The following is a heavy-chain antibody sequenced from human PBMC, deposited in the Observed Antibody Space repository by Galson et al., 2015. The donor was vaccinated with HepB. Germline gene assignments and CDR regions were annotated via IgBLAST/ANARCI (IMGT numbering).Heavy chain of an antibody. CDR2: VSSLGSYT. CDR3: ARAWDYQGLDWFDP. Sequence: SLRLSCAGSGFTFRNYAMHWVRQAPGKGLEWVSYVSSLGSYTYYANSVKGRFTLYRDNAKNSLYLQMDTLPAEDTAVYYCARAWDYQGLDWFDPWGKGTLVSVSS. CDR1: GFTFRNYA. J-gene: IGHJ5*02. V-gene: IGHV3-21*01. D-gene: IGHD4/OR15-4a*01.